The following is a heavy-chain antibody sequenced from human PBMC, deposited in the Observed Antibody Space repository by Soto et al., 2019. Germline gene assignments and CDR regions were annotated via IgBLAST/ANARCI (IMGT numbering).Heavy chain of an antibody. CDR3: GGESTGGSYFAY. Sequence: ASVKVSCKASGYTFTSYGISWVRQAPGQGLEWMGWISAYNGNTNYAQKLQGGVTMTTDTSTSTAYMELRSLRSDDTAVYDCGGESTGGSYFAYWGQGTLVPVSS. V-gene: IGHV1-18*01. CDR1: GYTFTSYG. D-gene: IGHD2-2*01. J-gene: IGHJ4*02. CDR2: ISAYNGNT.